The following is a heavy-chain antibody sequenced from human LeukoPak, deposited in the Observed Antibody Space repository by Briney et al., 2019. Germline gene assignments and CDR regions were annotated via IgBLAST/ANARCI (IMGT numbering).Heavy chain of an antibody. CDR2: ISYDGSNK. V-gene: IGHV3-30*18. D-gene: IGHD3-16*01. J-gene: IGHJ5*02. Sequence: GRSLRLSCAASGFTFSSYGMHWVRQAPGKGLEWVAVISYDGSNKYYADSVKGRFTISRDNSKNTLYLQMNSLRDEDTAVYYCAKDGPLNVAVANNWFDPWGQGTLVTVSS. CDR1: GFTFSSYG. CDR3: AKDGPLNVAVANNWFDP.